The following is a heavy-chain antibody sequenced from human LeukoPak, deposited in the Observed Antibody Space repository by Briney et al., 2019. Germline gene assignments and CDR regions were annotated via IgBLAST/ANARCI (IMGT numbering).Heavy chain of an antibody. CDR2: FFHSGNT. CDR1: GGSDTSSNYF. D-gene: IGHD3-3*01. Sequence: SETLSLTCTLSGGSDTSSNYFWRWIRQPPGKGLEWIGTFFHSGNTYYNPSLKSRVTISADTSKNQLSLNMSSVTATDTAVYYCARQRFWISYPFDSWGQGPLVTVSS. V-gene: IGHV4-39*01. CDR3: ARQRFWISYPFDS. J-gene: IGHJ4*02.